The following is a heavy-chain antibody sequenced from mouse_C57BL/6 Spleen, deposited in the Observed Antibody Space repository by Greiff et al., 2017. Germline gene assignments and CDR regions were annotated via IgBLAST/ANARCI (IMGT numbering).Heavy chain of an antibody. CDR3: ARRGLGTVVEGLAY. CDR2: IYPRSGNT. V-gene: IGHV1-81*01. CDR1: GYTFTSYG. D-gene: IGHD1-1*01. Sequence: QVQLQQSGAELARPGASVKLSCKASGYTFTSYGISWVKQRTGQGLEWIGEIYPRSGNTYYNEKFKGKATLTADKSSSTAYMELRSLTSEDSAVYFCARRGLGTVVEGLAYWGQGTLVTVSA. J-gene: IGHJ3*01.